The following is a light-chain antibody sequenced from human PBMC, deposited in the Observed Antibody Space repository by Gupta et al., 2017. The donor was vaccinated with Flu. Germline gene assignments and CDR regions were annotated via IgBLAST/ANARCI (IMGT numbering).Light chain of an antibody. CDR1: QSISSW. J-gene: IGKJ1*01. CDR3: QQYNSYPPA. Sequence: DIQMTQSPSTLSASVGDRVTITCRASQSISSWLAWYQQKPGKAPKLLIYKASSLESGVPSRFSGSGSGTEFTLTISSLQPDDFATYYCQQYNSYPPAFGQETKVEIK. CDR2: KAS. V-gene: IGKV1-5*03.